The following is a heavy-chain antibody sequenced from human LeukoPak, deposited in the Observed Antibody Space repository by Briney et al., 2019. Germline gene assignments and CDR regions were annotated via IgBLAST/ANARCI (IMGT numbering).Heavy chain of an antibody. CDR1: GYTFTNYD. D-gene: IGHD2-21*01. Sequence: ASVKVTCKASGYTFTNYDINWVRQAIGHGLEWMGWMDPNSGNTAYTQMFQGRVSMTRNTSISTAYMELSSLRSEDAAIYYCARGLADCGGDCFHYWGQGTLVTVSS. CDR2: MDPNSGNT. V-gene: IGHV1-8*01. J-gene: IGHJ4*02. CDR3: ARGLADCGGDCFHY.